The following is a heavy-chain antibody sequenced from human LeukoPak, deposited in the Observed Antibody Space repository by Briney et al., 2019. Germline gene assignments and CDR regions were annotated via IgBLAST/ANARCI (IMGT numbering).Heavy chain of an antibody. CDR3: ARYHCSSTSCYPS. CDR2: ISSSSSYI. V-gene: IGHV3-21*01. CDR1: GFTFSSYS. J-gene: IGHJ5*02. D-gene: IGHD2-2*01. Sequence: GGSLRLSCAASGFTFSSYSMNWVRQAPGKGLEWVSSISSSSSYIYYADSVRGRFTISRDNAKNSLYLQKNSQRAEDTAVYYCARYHCSSTSCYPSWGQGTLVTVSS.